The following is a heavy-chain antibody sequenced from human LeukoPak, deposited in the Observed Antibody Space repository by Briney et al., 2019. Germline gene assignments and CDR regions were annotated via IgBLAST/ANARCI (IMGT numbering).Heavy chain of an antibody. V-gene: IGHV4-31*03. CDR1: GGSISSGGYY. Sequence: SETLSLTCTVSGGSISSGGYYWSWIRQHPGKGLEWIGYIYYSGSTYYNPSLKSRVTISVDTSKNQFSLKLSSVIAADTAVYYCASNVHSSGYYPFEFGYWGQGTLVTVSS. CDR3: ASNVHSSGYYPFEFGY. CDR2: IYYSGST. D-gene: IGHD3-22*01. J-gene: IGHJ4*02.